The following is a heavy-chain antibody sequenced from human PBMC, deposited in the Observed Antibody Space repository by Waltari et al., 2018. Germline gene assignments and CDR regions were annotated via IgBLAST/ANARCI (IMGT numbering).Heavy chain of an antibody. Sequence: EVQLVQSGAEVKKPGATGKISCKVSGYTFTDYYMHWVQQAPGKGLDGMGRVEREDGETTYGGKDQGSVAITADPYTDTAYMELRSLRSEDTPVYYCARLRDAATIPYGDYFDYWGQGTLVTVPS. CDR1: GYTFTDYY. D-gene: IGHD2-15*01. J-gene: IGHJ4*02. V-gene: IGHV1-69-2*01. CDR3: ARLRDAATIPYGDYFDY. CDR2: VEREDGET.